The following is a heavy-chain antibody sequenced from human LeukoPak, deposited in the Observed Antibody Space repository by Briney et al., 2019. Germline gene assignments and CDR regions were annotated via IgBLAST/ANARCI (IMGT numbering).Heavy chain of an antibody. D-gene: IGHD6-13*01. CDR3: ASISYSSSWYSPRDYYYYMDV. Sequence: PSETLSLTCTVSGYSISSGYYWGWIRQPPGKGLEWIGSIYHSGSTYYNPSLKSRVTISVDTSKNQFSLKLSSVTAADTAVYYCASISYSSSWYSPRDYYYYMDVWGKGTTVTVSS. J-gene: IGHJ6*03. CDR2: IYHSGST. V-gene: IGHV4-38-2*02. CDR1: GYSISSGYY.